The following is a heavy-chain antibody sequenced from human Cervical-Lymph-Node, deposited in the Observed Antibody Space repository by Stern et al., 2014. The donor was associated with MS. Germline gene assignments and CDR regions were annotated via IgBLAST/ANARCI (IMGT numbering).Heavy chain of an antibody. Sequence: EVQLVESGAEVKKPGESLRISCEVSGYRFTNNWIGWVRQVPGKGLEWMGIIYPGDSETRYRPSFQGPVTLLVDKSNTTTYLQWSSLKASDTAIYYCARRGHGYMGIDYWGQGTLVTVSS. J-gene: IGHJ4*02. CDR3: ARRGHGYMGIDY. D-gene: IGHD1-1*01. CDR1: GYRFTNNW. CDR2: IYPGDSET. V-gene: IGHV5-51*03.